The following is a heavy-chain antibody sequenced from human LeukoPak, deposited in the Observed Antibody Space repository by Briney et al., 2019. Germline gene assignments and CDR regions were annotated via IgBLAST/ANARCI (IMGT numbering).Heavy chain of an antibody. CDR3: ARGRMGVLYYYDSSGYYDH. CDR2: INPNSGGT. CDR1: GGTFSSYA. J-gene: IGHJ5*02. Sequence: ASVKVSCKASGGTFSSYAISWVRQAPGQGLEWMGWINPNSGGTNYAQKFQGRVTMTRDTSISTAYMELSRLRSDDTAVYYCARGRMGVLYYYDSSGYYDHWGQGTLVTVSS. D-gene: IGHD3-22*01. V-gene: IGHV1-2*02.